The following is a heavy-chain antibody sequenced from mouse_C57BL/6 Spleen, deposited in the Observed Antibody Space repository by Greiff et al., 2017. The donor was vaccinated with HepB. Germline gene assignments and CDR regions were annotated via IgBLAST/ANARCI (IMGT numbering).Heavy chain of an antibody. D-gene: IGHD2-1*01. CDR3: ARDGNYDYFDV. CDR1: GYAFSSSW. V-gene: IGHV1-82*01. Sequence: QVQLKESGPELVKPGASVKISCKASGYAFSSSWMNWVKQRPGKGLEWIGRIYPGDGDTNYNGKFKGKATLTADKSSSTAYMQLSSLTSEDSAVYFCARDGNYDYFDVWGTGTTVTVSS. CDR2: IYPGDGDT. J-gene: IGHJ1*03.